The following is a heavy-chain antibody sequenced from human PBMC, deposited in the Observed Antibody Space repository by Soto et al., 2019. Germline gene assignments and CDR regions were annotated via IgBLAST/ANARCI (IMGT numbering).Heavy chain of an antibody. D-gene: IGHD2-8*01. Sequence: QVQLVQSGAEVKKPGASVKVSCKASGYTFTSYYMHWVRQAPGQGLEWMGMINPSGGSTSYAQKFQGRVTLTGDTSTSTVYMELSSLRSEDTAVYYCTRGFSTVLGVYWGQGALVTVSS. CDR1: GYTFTSYY. CDR3: TRGFSTVLGVY. V-gene: IGHV1-46*03. CDR2: INPSGGST. J-gene: IGHJ4*02.